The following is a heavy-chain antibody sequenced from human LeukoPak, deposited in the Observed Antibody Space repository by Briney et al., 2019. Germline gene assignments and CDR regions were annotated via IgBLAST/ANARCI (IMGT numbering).Heavy chain of an antibody. CDR2: IRYDGSNK. V-gene: IGHV3-30*02. CDR1: GFTFSSYG. Sequence: GGSLRLSCAASGFTFSSYGMHWVRQAPGNGLEWVAFIRYDGSNKYYADSVNGRFTISTDNSKNTLYLQMNSLRAEDTAVYYCGGCTSRYYYYYYMDVWGKGTTVTVSS. J-gene: IGHJ6*03. D-gene: IGHD1-1*01. CDR3: GGCTSRYYYYYYMDV.